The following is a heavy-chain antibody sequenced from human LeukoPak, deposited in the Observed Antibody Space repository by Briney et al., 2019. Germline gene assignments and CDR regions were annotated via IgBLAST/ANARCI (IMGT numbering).Heavy chain of an antibody. V-gene: IGHV4-34*01. CDR1: GGSFSGYY. D-gene: IGHD2/OR15-2a*01. CDR3: ARIFYDPPDP. Sequence: SETLSLTCAVYGGSFSGYYWSWIRQPPGKGLEWIGEINHSGSTNYNPSLKSRVTISVDTSKNQFSLKLSSVTAADTAVYYCARIFYDPPDPWGQGTLVTVSS. J-gene: IGHJ5*02. CDR2: INHSGST.